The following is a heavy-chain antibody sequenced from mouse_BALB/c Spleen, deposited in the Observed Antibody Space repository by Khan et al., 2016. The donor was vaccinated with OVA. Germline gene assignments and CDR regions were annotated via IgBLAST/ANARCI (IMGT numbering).Heavy chain of an antibody. D-gene: IGHD2-14*01. J-gene: IGHJ3*01. V-gene: IGHV3-8*02. Sequence: VQLQQSGPSLVKPSQTLSFTCSVTGDSITSGYWSWIRKFPGNKLEYMGYMIYTGYTDYNPSLKSRLAITRHTSTTQSSLQLTSVTTEDTATYDCARSNYRYAFAYTGQGTLGTVSA. CDR3: ARSNYRYAFAY. CDR2: MIYTGYT. CDR1: GDSITSGY.